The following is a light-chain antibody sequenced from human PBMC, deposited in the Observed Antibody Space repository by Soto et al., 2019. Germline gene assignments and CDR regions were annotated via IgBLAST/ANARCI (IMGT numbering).Light chain of an antibody. Sequence: QSALTQPASVSGSPGQSITISCTGTSSDVGGYNYVSWYQQHPGKAPKLMIYDVSNRPSGVSNRFSGSKSGNTASLTIPGLQAEDEADYYCSSYTSSSTDVFGTGTKVTV. V-gene: IGLV2-14*01. CDR3: SSYTSSSTDV. CDR1: SSDVGGYNY. CDR2: DVS. J-gene: IGLJ1*01.